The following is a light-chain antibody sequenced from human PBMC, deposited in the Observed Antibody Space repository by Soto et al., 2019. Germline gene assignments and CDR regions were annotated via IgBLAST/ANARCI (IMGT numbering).Light chain of an antibody. CDR1: SGHSSYA. CDR3: QTWGTGIV. J-gene: IGLJ2*01. Sequence: QLVLTQSPSASASLGASVKLTCTLSSGHSSYAIAWHQQQPEKGPRYLMKVNSDGSHSKGDGIPDRFSGSSSGAERYLTISSLQSEDEADYYCQTWGTGIVLGGGTKVTVL. V-gene: IGLV4-69*01. CDR2: VNSDGSH.